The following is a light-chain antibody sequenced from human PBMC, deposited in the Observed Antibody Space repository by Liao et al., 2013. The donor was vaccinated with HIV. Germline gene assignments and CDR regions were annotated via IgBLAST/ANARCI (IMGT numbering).Light chain of an antibody. Sequence: SYELTQPPSVSVSPGQTATISCSGQNLGDKYASWYQQRPGQSPVLVIYQDTKRPSGIPERFSGSNSGNTATLTISGAQAMDEGDYYCQAWDSNTRVFGGGTRLTVL. CDR2: QDT. J-gene: IGLJ3*02. V-gene: IGLV3-1*01. CDR3: QAWDSNTRV. CDR1: NLGDKY.